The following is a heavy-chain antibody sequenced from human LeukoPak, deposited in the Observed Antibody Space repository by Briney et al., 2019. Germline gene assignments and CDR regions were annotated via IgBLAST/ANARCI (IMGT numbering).Heavy chain of an antibody. V-gene: IGHV3-23*01. CDR1: GFTFSSYG. CDR2: IIGSGSST. Sequence: PGETLRLSCAASGFTFSSYGMSWVRQAPGKGLQWVSVIIGSGSSTYYADSVKGRFTISRDNSKNTVYLEVISLTDEDTAVYYCAKDDAWLRFGEWSRGTLVTVSS. D-gene: IGHD3-10*01. J-gene: IGHJ1*01. CDR3: AKDDAWLRFGE.